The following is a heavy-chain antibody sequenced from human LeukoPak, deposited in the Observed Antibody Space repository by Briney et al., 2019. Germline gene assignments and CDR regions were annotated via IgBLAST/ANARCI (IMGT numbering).Heavy chain of an antibody. D-gene: IGHD5-18*01. CDR3: AREDTAMGGLDY. V-gene: IGHV1-46*01. Sequence: GASVKVSCKASGYTFTSYGISWVRQAPGQGLEWMGIINPSGGSTSYAQKFQGRVTTTRDMSTSTVYMELSSLRSEDTAVYYCAREDTAMGGLDYWGQGTLVTVSS. CDR2: INPSGGST. CDR1: GYTFTSYG. J-gene: IGHJ4*02.